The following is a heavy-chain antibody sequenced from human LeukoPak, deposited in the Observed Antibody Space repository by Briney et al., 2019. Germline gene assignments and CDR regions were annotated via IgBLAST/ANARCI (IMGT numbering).Heavy chain of an antibody. CDR1: GYTFTGYY. Sequence: ASVKVSCKASGYTFTGYYMHWVRQAPGQGLEWMGWINPNSGGTNYAQKFQGRVTMTRDTSISTAYMELSRLRSDDTAVYYCARDPTPYGSGWYRVFDYWGQGTLVTVSS. V-gene: IGHV1-2*02. D-gene: IGHD6-19*01. CDR3: ARDPTPYGSGWYRVFDY. J-gene: IGHJ4*02. CDR2: INPNSGGT.